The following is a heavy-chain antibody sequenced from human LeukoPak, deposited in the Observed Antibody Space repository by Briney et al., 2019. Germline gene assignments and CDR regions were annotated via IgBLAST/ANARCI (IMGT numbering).Heavy chain of an antibody. CDR1: GFTFSNFA. D-gene: IGHD2-15*01. J-gene: IGHJ4*02. V-gene: IGHV3-30*04. CDR3: ARDLYCSGDSCYSGLKY. CDR2: ISYDENHK. Sequence: GRSLRLSCAASGFTFSNFAMHWVRQAPGKGLEWVAVISYDENHKYYADSVKGRFTISRDNSKNTLYLQMNSLRAEDTAVYYCARDLYCSGDSCYSGLKYWGQGTLVTVSS.